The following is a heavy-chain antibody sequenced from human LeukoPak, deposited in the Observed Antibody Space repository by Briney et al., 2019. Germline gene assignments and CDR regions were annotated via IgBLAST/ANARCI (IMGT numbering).Heavy chain of an antibody. Sequence: ASVKVSCKASGYTFTSYGISWVRQAPGQGLEWMGWISAYNGNTNYAQKLQGRVTMTTDTSTSTAYMELRSLRSDDTAVYYCARTDNWKLGWGHYYGMDVWGKGTTVTVSS. J-gene: IGHJ6*04. CDR1: GYTFTSYG. V-gene: IGHV1-18*04. D-gene: IGHD1-1*01. CDR2: ISAYNGNT. CDR3: ARTDNWKLGWGHYYGMDV.